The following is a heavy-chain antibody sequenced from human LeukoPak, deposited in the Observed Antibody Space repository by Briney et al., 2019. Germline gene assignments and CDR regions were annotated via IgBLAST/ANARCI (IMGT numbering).Heavy chain of an antibody. CDR1: GYTFTSYD. Sequence: ASVKVSCKASGYTFTSYDINWVRQATGQGLEWMGWMNPNSGNTGYAQKFQGRVTMTRNTSISTAYMELSRLRSDDTAVYYCARVLQTMGGGSCYSLRYWGQGTLVTVSS. CDR2: MNPNSGNT. J-gene: IGHJ4*02. CDR3: ARVLQTMGGGSCYSLRY. V-gene: IGHV1-8*01. D-gene: IGHD2-15*01.